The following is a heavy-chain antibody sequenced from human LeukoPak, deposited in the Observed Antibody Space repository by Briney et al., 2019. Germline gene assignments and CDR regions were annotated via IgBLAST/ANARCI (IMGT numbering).Heavy chain of an antibody. CDR2: INPSGGST. CDR1: GGTFSSYA. D-gene: IGHD6-13*01. CDR3: ARDRRIAAAGTGSDYYYYYYMDV. J-gene: IGHJ6*03. V-gene: IGHV1-46*01. Sequence: ASVKVSCKASGGTFSSYAISCVRQAPGQGLEWMGIINPSGGSTSYAQKFQGRVTMTRDMSTSTVYMELSSLRSEDTAVYYCARDRRIAAAGTGSDYYYYYYMDVWGKGTTVTVSS.